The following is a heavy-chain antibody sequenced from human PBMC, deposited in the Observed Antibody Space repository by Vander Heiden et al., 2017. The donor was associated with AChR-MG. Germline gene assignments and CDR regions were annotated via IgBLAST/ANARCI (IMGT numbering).Heavy chain of an antibody. J-gene: IGHJ6*03. CDR2: IIPIFGTA. CDR1: GGTFSSYA. CDR3: ARSSHTIFGVVILNPKPDYYYYMDV. D-gene: IGHD3-3*01. Sequence: QVQLVQSGAEVKKPGSSVKVSCKASGGTFSSYAISWVRQAPGQGLEWMGGIIPIFGTANYAQKFQGRVTITADESTSTAYMELSSLRSEDTAVYYCARSSHTIFGVVILNPKPDYYYYMDVWGKGTTVTVSS. V-gene: IGHV1-69*01.